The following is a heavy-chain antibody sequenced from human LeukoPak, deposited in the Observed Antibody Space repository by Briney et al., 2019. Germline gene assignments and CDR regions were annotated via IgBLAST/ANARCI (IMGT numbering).Heavy chain of an antibody. CDR2: ISAYNGNT. CDR1: GYTFTGYY. V-gene: IGHV1-18*04. Sequence: ASVKVSCKASGYTFTGYYMHWVRQAPGQGLEWMGWISAYNGNTNYAQKLQGRVTMTTDTSTSTAYMELRSLRSDDTAVYYRARGRISGYFDYWGQGTLVTVSS. J-gene: IGHJ4*02. D-gene: IGHD2-15*01. CDR3: ARGRISGYFDY.